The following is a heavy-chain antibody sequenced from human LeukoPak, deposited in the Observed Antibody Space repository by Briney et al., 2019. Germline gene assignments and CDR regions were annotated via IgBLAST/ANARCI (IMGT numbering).Heavy chain of an antibody. CDR3: TTDQYYYDSSGDY. CDR2: IKSKTDGGTT. J-gene: IGHJ4*02. V-gene: IGHV3-15*01. CDR1: GFTFSSYA. D-gene: IGHD3-22*01. Sequence: GGSLRLSCAASGFTFSSYAMSWVRQAPGKGLEWVGRIKSKTDGGTTDYAAPVKGRFTISRDDSKNTLYLQMNSLKTEDTAVYYCTTDQYYYDSSGDYWGQGTLVTVSS.